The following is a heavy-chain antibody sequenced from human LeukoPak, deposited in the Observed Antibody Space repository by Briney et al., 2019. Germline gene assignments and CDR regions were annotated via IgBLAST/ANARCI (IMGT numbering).Heavy chain of an antibody. D-gene: IGHD2-2*01. V-gene: IGHV5-51*01. CDR2: IYPGDSDT. CDR1: GSIFTSYW. CDR3: ARLDGRYCSSTSCYYFDY. Sequence: GASRQISCKGSGSIFTSYWIGWVRPLPGKGLEWMGIIYPGDSDTRYSPSFQGQVTISADKSISPAYLQWSSLKASDTAMYYCARLDGRYCSSTSCYYFDYWGQGTLVTVSS. J-gene: IGHJ4*02.